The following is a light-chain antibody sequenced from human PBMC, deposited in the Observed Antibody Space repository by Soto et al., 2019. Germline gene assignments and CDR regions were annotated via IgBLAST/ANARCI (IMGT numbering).Light chain of an antibody. Sequence: QSALTQPASVSGSPGQSITISCTGTSSDVGGYNYVSWYQQHPGKAPELMIYEVSNRPSGVSNRFSGSKSGNTASLTISGLQAEDEADYYCSSYTSSSILYVFGTGTKLTVL. J-gene: IGLJ1*01. CDR3: SSYTSSSILYV. CDR1: SSDVGGYNY. CDR2: EVS. V-gene: IGLV2-14*01.